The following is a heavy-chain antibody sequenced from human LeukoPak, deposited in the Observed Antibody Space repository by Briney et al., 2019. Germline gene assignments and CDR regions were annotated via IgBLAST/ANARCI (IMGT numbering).Heavy chain of an antibody. Sequence: GGSLRLSCAASGFTFSSYEMNWVRQAPGKGLEWVSYISAISSSSTYYADSVKGRFTISRDNAKNSLYLQMNSLRAEDTAVYYCARDFHRRYYDSSGYNAFDIWGQGTMVTVSS. CDR3: ARDFHRRYYDSSGYNAFDI. CDR1: GFTFSSYE. J-gene: IGHJ3*02. V-gene: IGHV3-48*03. D-gene: IGHD3-22*01. CDR2: ISAISSSST.